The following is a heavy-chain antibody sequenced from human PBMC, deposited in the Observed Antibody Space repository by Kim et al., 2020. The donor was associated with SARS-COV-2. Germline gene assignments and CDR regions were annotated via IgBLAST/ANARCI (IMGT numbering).Heavy chain of an antibody. CDR1: GGSISSYY. Sequence: SETLSLTCTVSGGSISSYYWSWIRQPPGKGLEWIGYIYYSGSTNYNPSLKSRVTISVDTSKNQFSLKLSSVTAADTAVYYCARVWFGEGGYYFDYWDQGTLVTVSS. CDR3: ARVWFGEGGYYFDY. J-gene: IGHJ4*02. V-gene: IGHV4-59*01. D-gene: IGHD3-10*01. CDR2: IYYSGST.